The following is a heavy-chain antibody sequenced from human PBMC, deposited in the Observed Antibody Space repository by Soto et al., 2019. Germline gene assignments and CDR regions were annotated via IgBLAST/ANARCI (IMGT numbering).Heavy chain of an antibody. Sequence: PSETLSLTCTVSVGSITDDYWIWIRQPPGKGLEWIGYFFYNGNTNYNPSLKSRVTISVDTSKNQFSLKLSSVTAADTAVYYCARRTNYYYVMDVWGQGTTVTVSS. J-gene: IGHJ6*02. CDR2: FFYNGNT. CDR3: ARRTNYYYVMDV. CDR1: VGSITDDY. V-gene: IGHV4-59*01.